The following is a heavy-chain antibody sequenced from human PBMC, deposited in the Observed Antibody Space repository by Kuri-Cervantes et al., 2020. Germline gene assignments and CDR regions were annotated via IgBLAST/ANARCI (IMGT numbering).Heavy chain of an antibody. V-gene: IGHV4-61*02. D-gene: IGHD3-10*01. CDR2: IYTSGST. CDR3: ARWGYGSGSHRGYDP. J-gene: IGHJ5*02. CDR1: GGSISSGSYY. Sequence: SETLSLTCTVSGGSISSGSYYWSWIRQPAGKGLEWIGRIYTSGSTNYNPSLKSRVTISVDTSKIQISLKLSSVTAADTAVYYCARWGYGSGSHRGYDPRGHGILVTVSS.